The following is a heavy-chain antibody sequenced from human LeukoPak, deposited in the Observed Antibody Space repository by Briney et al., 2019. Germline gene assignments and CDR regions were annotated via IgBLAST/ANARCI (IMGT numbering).Heavy chain of an antibody. CDR2: IYRMRIT. J-gene: IGHJ5*02. CDR1: NGSVNSGDYY. Sequence: SETLSLTCSVSNGSVNSGDYYWTWIRQPPGKGLEWVGHIYRMRITNYSPSLESRVSISLDTSENQFSLNLRSVTAADTAMYYCARSSWSGKCGRGLGSWGQGTLVTVSS. V-gene: IGHV4-30-4*08. D-gene: IGHD1-26*01. CDR3: ARSSWSGKCGRGLGS.